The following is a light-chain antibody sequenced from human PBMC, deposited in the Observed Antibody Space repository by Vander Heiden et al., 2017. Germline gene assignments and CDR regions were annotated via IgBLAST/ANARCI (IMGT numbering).Light chain of an antibody. Sequence: DIVMPQSPDSLSVSLGERATINCKSSQSVLYISNNKNYLAWYQQRPGQPPKLLIYWASTRESGVPDRFSGSGSGTDFTLTISSLQAEDVAVYYCQQFYSTPTFGQGTRVEIQ. CDR3: QQFYSTPT. CDR2: WAS. J-gene: IGKJ1*01. CDR1: QSVLYISNNKNY. V-gene: IGKV4-1*01.